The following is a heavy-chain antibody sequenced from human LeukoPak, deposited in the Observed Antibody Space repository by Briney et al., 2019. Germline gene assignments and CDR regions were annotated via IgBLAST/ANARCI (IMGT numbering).Heavy chain of an antibody. J-gene: IGHJ3*02. CDR1: GYRFTSYW. V-gene: IGHV5-51*01. CDR3: ARLRGHGLYDAFDI. CDR2: IYPGESDT. D-gene: IGHD3-10*01. Sequence: PGESLKISCKGSGYRFTSYWIGWVRQMPGQVLEWMGIIYPGESDTRYSPSFQGHVTISADKSISTAYLQWSSLKASDTAMYYCARLRGHGLYDAFDIWGQGTMVTVSS.